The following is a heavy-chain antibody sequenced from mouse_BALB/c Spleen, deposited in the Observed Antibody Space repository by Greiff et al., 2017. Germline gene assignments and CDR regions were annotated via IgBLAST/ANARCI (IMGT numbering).Heavy chain of an antibody. V-gene: IGHV3-8*02. Sequence: VHVKQSGPSLVKPSQTLSLTCSVTGDSITSGYWNWIRKFPGNKLEYMGYISYSGSTYHNPSLKSRISITRDTSKNQYYLQLNSVTTEDTATYYCARSDEDAMDYWGQGTSVTVSS. J-gene: IGHJ4*01. CDR3: ARSDEDAMDY. CDR2: ISYSGST. CDR1: GDSITSGY.